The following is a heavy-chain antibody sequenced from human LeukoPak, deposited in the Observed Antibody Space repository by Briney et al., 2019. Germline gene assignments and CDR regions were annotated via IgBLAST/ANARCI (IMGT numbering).Heavy chain of an antibody. CDR1: GGSISSGGYY. V-gene: IGHV4-30-2*01. Sequence: SETLSLTCTVSGGSISSGGYYWSWIRQPPGKGLEWIGYIYHSGSTYYNPSLKSRVTISVDTSKNQFSLKLSSVTAADTAVYYCASRSSGWYVWFDPWGQGTLVTVSS. J-gene: IGHJ5*02. CDR2: IYHSGST. D-gene: IGHD6-19*01. CDR3: ASRSSGWYVWFDP.